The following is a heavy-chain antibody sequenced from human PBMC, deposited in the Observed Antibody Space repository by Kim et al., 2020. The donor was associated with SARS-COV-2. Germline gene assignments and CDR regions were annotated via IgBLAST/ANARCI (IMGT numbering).Heavy chain of an antibody. J-gene: IGHJ4*02. Sequence: DSVKGRFTISRDNSKNTLYLQMNSLRAEDTAVYYCARDSGYDPSEGYFDYWGQGTLVTVSS. CDR3: ARDSGYDPSEGYFDY. D-gene: IGHD5-12*01. V-gene: IGHV3-30*07.